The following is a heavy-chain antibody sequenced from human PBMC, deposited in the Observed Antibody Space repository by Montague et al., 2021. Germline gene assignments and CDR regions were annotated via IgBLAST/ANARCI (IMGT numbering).Heavy chain of an antibody. CDR2: TGTAGDT. J-gene: IGHJ3*02. CDR3: ASTGAATAWRAYEI. V-gene: IGHV3-13*04. D-gene: IGHD7-27*01. Sequence: SRRLSCAASGFPFSSYDMHWVRQATGKGLEWVSATGTAGDTFYPGSVKGRFTISRENAENSLYLQMNSLRAGDTAVYYCASTGAATAWRAYEIWGLGTMVTVSS. CDR1: GFPFSSYD.